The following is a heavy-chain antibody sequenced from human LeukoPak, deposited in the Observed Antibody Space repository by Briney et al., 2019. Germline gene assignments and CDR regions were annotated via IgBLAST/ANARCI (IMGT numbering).Heavy chain of an antibody. V-gene: IGHV3-30*18. J-gene: IGHJ5*02. CDR3: AKNLYNWFDP. Sequence: PGGSLRLSCAASGFTFSSYEMNWVRQAPGKGLEWVAVISYDGSNKYYADSVKGRFTISRDNSKNTLYLQMNSLRAEDTAVYYCAKNLYNWFDPWGQGTVVTVSS. CDR2: ISYDGSNK. CDR1: GFTFSSYE.